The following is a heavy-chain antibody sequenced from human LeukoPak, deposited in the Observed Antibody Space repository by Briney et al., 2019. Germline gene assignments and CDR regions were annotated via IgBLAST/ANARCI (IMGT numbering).Heavy chain of an antibody. Sequence: ASVKVSCKASGYTFTSYDINWVRQAPGQGLEWMGRIIPILGIANYAQKFQGRVTITADKSTSTAYMELSSLRSEDTAVYYCAREKIVVVVAASVGEYYYYGMDVWGQGTTVTVSS. CDR2: IIPILGIA. D-gene: IGHD2-15*01. V-gene: IGHV1-69*04. CDR3: AREKIVVVVAASVGEYYYYGMDV. J-gene: IGHJ6*02. CDR1: GYTFTSYD.